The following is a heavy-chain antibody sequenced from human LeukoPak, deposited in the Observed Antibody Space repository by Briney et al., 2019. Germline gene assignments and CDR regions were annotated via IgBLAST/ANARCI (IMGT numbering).Heavy chain of an antibody. J-gene: IGHJ6*03. D-gene: IGHD4-17*01. Sequence: SVKVSCKATGFTFTSSAMQWVRQARGQRLEGIGWIVVGSGNTNYAQKFQERVTITRDMSTSTAYMELSSLRSEDTAVYYCAADTHTVSPYYYYYMDVWGKGTTVTVSS. CDR3: AADTHTVSPYYYYYMDV. V-gene: IGHV1-58*02. CDR2: IVVGSGNT. CDR1: GFTFTSSA.